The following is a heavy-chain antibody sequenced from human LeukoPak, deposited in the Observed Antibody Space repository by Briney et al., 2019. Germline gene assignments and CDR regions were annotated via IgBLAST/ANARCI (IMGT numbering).Heavy chain of an antibody. CDR2: INPSGGST. V-gene: IGHV1-46*01. CDR3: ARDSGWYAFDI. D-gene: IGHD6-19*01. Sequence: ASVKVSCKASGYTFTSYDMHWVRQAPGQGLEWMGIINPSGGSTSYAQKFQGRVTMTRDTSTSTVYMELSSLRSEDTAVYYCARDSGWYAFDIWRQGTMVTVSS. CDR1: GYTFTSYD. J-gene: IGHJ3*02.